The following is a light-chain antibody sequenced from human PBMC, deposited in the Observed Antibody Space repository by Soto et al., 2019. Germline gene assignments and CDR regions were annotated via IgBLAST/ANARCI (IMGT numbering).Light chain of an antibody. CDR2: GAS. CDR3: QQYGSSRTWT. CDR1: QSVSSSF. Sequence: IVFAQSPGTLFFSPGERATLSCSLLQSVSSSFLAWYQQKPGQAPRLLIYGASSRATGIPDRFSGSGSGTDFTLTISRLEPEDFAVYYCQQYGSSRTWTFGQGTKVDIK. J-gene: IGKJ1*01. V-gene: IGKV3-20*01.